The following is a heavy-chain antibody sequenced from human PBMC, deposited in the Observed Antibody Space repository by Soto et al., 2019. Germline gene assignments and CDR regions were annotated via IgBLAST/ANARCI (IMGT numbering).Heavy chain of an antibody. CDR2: IYYSGST. D-gene: IGHD3-16*02. Sequence: QLQLQESGPGLVKPSETLSLTCTVSGGSISSSSYYWGWIRQPPGKGLEWIGSIYYSGSTYYNPSPKSRVTISVDTSKNQFSLKLSSVTAADTAVYYCARLNYDYVWGSYRGNAFDIWGQGTMVTVSS. V-gene: IGHV4-39*01. CDR3: ARLNYDYVWGSYRGNAFDI. J-gene: IGHJ3*02. CDR1: GGSISSSSYY.